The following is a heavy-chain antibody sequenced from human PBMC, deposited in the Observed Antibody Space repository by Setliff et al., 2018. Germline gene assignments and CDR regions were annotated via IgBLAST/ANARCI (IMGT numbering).Heavy chain of an antibody. Sequence: ASVKVSCKVSGYNLIEVSMHWVRQAPGQGLEWMGIINPSGGSTSYAQKFQGRVTMTRDTSTSTVYMELSSLRSEDTAVYYCARVAPHYYDSSGPSFDYWGQGTLVTVSS. V-gene: IGHV1-46*01. CDR1: GYNLIEVS. J-gene: IGHJ4*02. CDR2: INPSGGST. CDR3: ARVAPHYYDSSGPSFDY. D-gene: IGHD3-22*01.